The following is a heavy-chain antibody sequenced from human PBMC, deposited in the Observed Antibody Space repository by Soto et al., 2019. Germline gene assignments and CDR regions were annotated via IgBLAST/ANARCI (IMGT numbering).Heavy chain of an antibody. CDR1: GFTFSSYG. J-gene: IGHJ6*02. Sequence: QVQLVESGGGVVQPGRSLRLSCAASGFTFSSYGMHWVRQAPGKGLEWVAVISYAGSNKYYADSVKGRFTISRDNSKNTLYLQMNSLRAEDTAVYYCAKDREYYDFWSGYPFYYYYGMDVWGQGTTVTVSS. V-gene: IGHV3-30*18. D-gene: IGHD3-3*01. CDR3: AKDREYYDFWSGYPFYYYYGMDV. CDR2: ISYAGSNK.